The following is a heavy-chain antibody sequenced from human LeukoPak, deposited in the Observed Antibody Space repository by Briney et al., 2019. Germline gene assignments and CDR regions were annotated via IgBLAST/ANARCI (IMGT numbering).Heavy chain of an antibody. CDR1: GYTLTELS. Sequence: ASVKVSCKVSGYTLTELSMHWVRQAPGKGLEWMGGFDPEDGETIYAQKFQGRVTMTEDTSTDTAYMELSSLRSEDTAVYYCATDLKGAAATPNVFDYWGQRTLVTVSS. CDR3: ATDLKGAAATPNVFDY. V-gene: IGHV1-24*01. CDR2: FDPEDGET. D-gene: IGHD6-13*01. J-gene: IGHJ4*02.